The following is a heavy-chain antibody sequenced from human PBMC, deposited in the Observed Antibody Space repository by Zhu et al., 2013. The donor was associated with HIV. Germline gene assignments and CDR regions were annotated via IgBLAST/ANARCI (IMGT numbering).Heavy chain of an antibody. CDR2: ISTYYGNT. J-gene: IGHJ5*01. V-gene: IGHV1-18*01. CDR1: GYSFSNHG. Sequence: QVQVVQSGAEVREPGASVKVSCKASGYSFSNHGISWVRQAPGQGLEWMGWISTYYGNTDYAQKFQGRVTMTTDTPTGTAYMELRSLRSDDTAVYYCARDCHYNDRTDPKYWFDSWGQGTLVTVSS. CDR3: ARDCHYNDRTDPKYWFDS. D-gene: IGHD3-10*01.